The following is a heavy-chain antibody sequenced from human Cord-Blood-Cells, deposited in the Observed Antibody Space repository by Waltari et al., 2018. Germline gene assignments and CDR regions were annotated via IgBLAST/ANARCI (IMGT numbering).Heavy chain of an antibody. CDR1: GGSFSAFS. CDR2: INHSGST. J-gene: IGHJ3*02. Sequence: QVQLQQWGAGLLKPSETLSLTVAVYGGSFSAFSLSATRQPPGKGLEWIGEINHSGSTNYNPSLKSRVTISVDTSKNQFSLKLSSVTAADTAVYYCARNHQLGMGFDIWGQGTMVTDSS. CDR3: ARNHQLGMGFDI. V-gene: IGHV4-34*01. D-gene: IGHD7-27*01.